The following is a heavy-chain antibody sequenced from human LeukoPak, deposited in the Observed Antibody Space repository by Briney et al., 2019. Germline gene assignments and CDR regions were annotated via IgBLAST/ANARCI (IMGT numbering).Heavy chain of an antibody. CDR2: ISGSGGST. CDR3: AKDSKKRYCSGGSCYSDYYYYYMDV. Sequence: GGSLRLSCAASGFTFSSYAMSWVRQAPGKGLEWVSAISGSGGSTYYADSVKGRFTISRDNSKNTLYLQMNSLRAEDTAVYYCAKDSKKRYCSGGSCYSDYYYYYMDVWGKGTTVTVSS. J-gene: IGHJ6*03. V-gene: IGHV3-23*01. D-gene: IGHD2-15*01. CDR1: GFTFSSYA.